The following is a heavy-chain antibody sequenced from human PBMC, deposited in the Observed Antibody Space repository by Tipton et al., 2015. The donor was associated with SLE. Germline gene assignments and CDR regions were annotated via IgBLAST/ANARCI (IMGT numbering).Heavy chain of an antibody. CDR3: GRVRGDSSGYYYGDFDY. J-gene: IGHJ4*02. CDR2: INHSGNT. D-gene: IGHD3-22*01. Sequence: TLSLTCAVYGGSFSGYYWSWVRQPPGKGLEWIGEINHSGNTNYNPSLKSRVTISVDTSKNQFSLRLSSVTAADTAVYYCGRVRGDSSGYYYGDFDYWGQGTLVTVSS. CDR1: GGSFSGYY. V-gene: IGHV4-34*01.